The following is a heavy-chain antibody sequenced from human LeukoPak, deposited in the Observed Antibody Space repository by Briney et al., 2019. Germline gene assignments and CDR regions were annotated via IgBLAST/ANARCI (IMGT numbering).Heavy chain of an antibody. CDR1: GYTFTSYG. CDR3: ARDVGRSYDLDY. CDR2: ISAYNGNT. D-gene: IGHD3-16*01. V-gene: IGHV1-18*01. Sequence: ASVRVSCKASGYTFTSYGTSCVRQAPGQGLEWMGWISAYNGNTDYAQSLQGRVTMTIDTSTSTVYMELRSLRSDDTAVYYWARDVGRSYDLDYWGQGTLVTVSS. J-gene: IGHJ4*02.